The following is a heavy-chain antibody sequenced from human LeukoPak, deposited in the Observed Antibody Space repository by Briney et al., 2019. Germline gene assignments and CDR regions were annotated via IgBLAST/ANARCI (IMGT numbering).Heavy chain of an antibody. D-gene: IGHD2-2*01. Sequence: GGSLRLSCAASGFTFSSHAMSWVRQAPGKGLEWVSATGSGGVTTYYADSVKGRFTISRDNSKNTLYLQINSLRADDTAVYYCAKDGQYSTSWSPFDYWGQGTLVTVSS. CDR3: AKDGQYSTSWSPFDY. J-gene: IGHJ4*02. CDR2: TGSGGVTT. V-gene: IGHV3-23*01. CDR1: GFTFSSHA.